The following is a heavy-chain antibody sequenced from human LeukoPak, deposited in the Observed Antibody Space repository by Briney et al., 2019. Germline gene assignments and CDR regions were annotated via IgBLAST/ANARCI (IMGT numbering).Heavy chain of an antibody. CDR1: GFTFSSYA. J-gene: IGHJ4*02. D-gene: IGHD3-22*01. V-gene: IGHV3-21*01. Sequence: GGSLRVSCAASGFTFSSYAMNWVRPAPGKGLEWVSFISSSSTYIYYADSVKGRFTISRDNAKNSLYLQMNSLRAEDTAVYYCASAAAHSTPMNYWGQGTLVTVSS. CDR2: ISSSSTYI. CDR3: ASAAAHSTPMNY.